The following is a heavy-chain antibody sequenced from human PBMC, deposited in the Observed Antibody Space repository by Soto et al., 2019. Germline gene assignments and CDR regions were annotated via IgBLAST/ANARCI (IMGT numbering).Heavy chain of an antibody. CDR2: IRDKHNSYST. D-gene: IGHD5-12*01. Sequence: EVQLVESGGGLVQPGVALRLSCAASGFSFSDHYMDWVRQAPGKGLAWVGRIRDKHNSYSTEYAASVKGRFTISRDDSKHSLYLQMNSLKTEDTGVYYCARGARDGSFDYWGQGTLVTVSS. CDR1: GFSFSDHY. V-gene: IGHV3-72*01. J-gene: IGHJ4*02. CDR3: ARGARDGSFDY.